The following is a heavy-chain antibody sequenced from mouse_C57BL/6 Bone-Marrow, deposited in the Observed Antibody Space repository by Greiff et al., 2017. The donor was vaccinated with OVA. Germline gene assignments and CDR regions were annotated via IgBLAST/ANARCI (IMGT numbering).Heavy chain of an antibody. CDR2: IDPSDSYT. Sequence: QVQLKQPGAELVMPGASVKLSCKASGYTFTSYWMHWVKQRPGQGLEWIGEIDPSDSYTNYNQKFKGKSTLTVDKSSSTAYMQLSSLTSEDSAVYYWARDLGLLPYYFDYWGKGTTLTVSS. CDR1: GYTFTSYW. CDR3: ARDLGLLPYYFDY. D-gene: IGHD2-3*01. J-gene: IGHJ2*01. V-gene: IGHV1-69*01.